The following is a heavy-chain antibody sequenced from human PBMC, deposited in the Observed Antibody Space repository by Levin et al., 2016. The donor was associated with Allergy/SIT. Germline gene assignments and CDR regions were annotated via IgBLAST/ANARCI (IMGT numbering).Heavy chain of an antibody. D-gene: IGHD3-22*01. J-gene: IGHJ5*02. Sequence: WIRQPPGKGLEWIGYIYYSGSTNYNPSLKSRVTISVDTSKNQFSLKLSSVTAADTAVYYCAREGGSSGYYYPKWFDPWGQGTLVTVSS. V-gene: IGHV4-59*01. CDR3: AREGGSSGYYYPKWFDP. CDR2: IYYSGST.